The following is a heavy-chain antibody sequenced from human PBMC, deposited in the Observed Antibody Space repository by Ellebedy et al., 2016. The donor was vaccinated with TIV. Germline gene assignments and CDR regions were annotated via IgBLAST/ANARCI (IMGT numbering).Heavy chain of an antibody. D-gene: IGHD4-11*01. CDR2: INPNSGGT. CDR1: GYTLTGHY. Sequence: ASVKVSCXASGYTLTGHYIHWVRQAPGQGLEWLGWINPNSGGTKYAQKFQGRVTMTRDTTISTAYMEVRSLISDDTAVYYCARETVYSNSKEFDYWGQGTLVTVSS. J-gene: IGHJ4*02. V-gene: IGHV1-2*02. CDR3: ARETVYSNSKEFDY.